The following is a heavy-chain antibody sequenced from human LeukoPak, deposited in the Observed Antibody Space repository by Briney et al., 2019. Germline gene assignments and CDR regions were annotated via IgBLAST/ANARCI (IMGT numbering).Heavy chain of an antibody. J-gene: IGHJ4*02. V-gene: IGHV4-61*08. D-gene: IGHD1-26*01. CDR3: ARTQSQSGSYRYYFAY. CDR2: VYYIDNT. Sequence: SETLSLTCTVSGASVGSAGYYWSWIQQPPGGGLEWIGYVYYIDNTNYNPSLKSRVTMSVNPSKNQFSLNLHSVTAADTAMYYCARTQSQSGSYRYYFAYWGQGTLVTVSS. CDR1: GASVGSAGYY.